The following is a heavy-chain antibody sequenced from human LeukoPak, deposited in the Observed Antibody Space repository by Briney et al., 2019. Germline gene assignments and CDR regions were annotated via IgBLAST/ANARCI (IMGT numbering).Heavy chain of an antibody. CDR2: ISAYNGNT. CDR3: AGPREYQLPVRYYMDV. D-gene: IGHD2-2*01. CDR1: GYTFTSYG. Sequence: EASVKVSCKASGYTFTSYGISWVRQAPGQGLEWMGWISAYNGNTNYAQKLQGRVTMTTDTSTSTAYMELSSLRSEDTAVYYCAGPREYQLPVRYYMDVWGKGTTVTVSS. V-gene: IGHV1-18*01. J-gene: IGHJ6*03.